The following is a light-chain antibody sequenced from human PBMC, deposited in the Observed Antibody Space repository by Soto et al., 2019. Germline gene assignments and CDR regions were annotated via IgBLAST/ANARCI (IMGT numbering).Light chain of an antibody. CDR3: QQYNKWPPAT. CDR2: GAS. J-gene: IGKJ5*01. CDR1: QSVSSY. V-gene: IGKV3-15*01. Sequence: EIVLTQSPATLSLSPGERATLSCRASQSVSSYLAWYQQNPGQAPRLLVYGASTRATGIPVRFSGSGSGTEFTLTINSLQSEDFAVYYCQQYNKWPPATFGQGTRLEI.